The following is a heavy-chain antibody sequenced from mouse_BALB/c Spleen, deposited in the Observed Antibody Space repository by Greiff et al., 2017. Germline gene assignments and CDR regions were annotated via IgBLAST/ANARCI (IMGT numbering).Heavy chain of an antibody. CDR2: ISSGSSTI. CDR1: GFTFSSFG. V-gene: IGHV5-17*02. J-gene: IGHJ3*01. CDR3: ARGERFAY. Sequence: EVQLVESGGGLVQPGGSRKLSCAASGFTFSSFGMHWVRQAPEKGLEWVAYISSGSSTIYYADTVKGRFTISRDNPKNTLFLQMTSLRSEDTAMYYCARGERFAYWGQGTLVTVSA.